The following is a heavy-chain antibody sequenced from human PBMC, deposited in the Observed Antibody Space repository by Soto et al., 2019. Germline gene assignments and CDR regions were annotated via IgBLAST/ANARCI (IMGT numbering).Heavy chain of an antibody. D-gene: IGHD3-10*01. CDR3: ARERGQYYRDV. CDR2: ISGSSGSI. Sequence: EVQLVESGGGLIQPGGSLRLSCAASGFTFSPFTMNWVRQAPGKGLEWVSYISGSSGSIYYADSVKGRFTVSRDNAKNSLYLQMSSGRAEDTAVYYCARERGQYYRDVWGKGTTVTVSS. V-gene: IGHV3-48*01. CDR1: GFTFSPFT. J-gene: IGHJ6*03.